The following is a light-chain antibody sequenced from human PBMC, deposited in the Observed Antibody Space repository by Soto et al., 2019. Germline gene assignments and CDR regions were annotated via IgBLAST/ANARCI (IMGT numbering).Light chain of an antibody. Sequence: EIVMTQSPATLSVSPWERATLSCKASQSVSSNLAWYQQKPGQAPRLLIYGASTRVTGIPARFSGSGSGTEFTLTIGSLQSEDFAVYSCQQYNTWPRSFGGGTKVDIK. J-gene: IGKJ4*01. CDR2: GAS. CDR3: QQYNTWPRS. V-gene: IGKV3-15*01. CDR1: QSVSSN.